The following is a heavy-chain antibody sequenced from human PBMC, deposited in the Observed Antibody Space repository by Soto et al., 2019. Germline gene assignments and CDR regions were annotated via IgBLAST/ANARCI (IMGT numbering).Heavy chain of an antibody. D-gene: IGHD2-2*01. J-gene: IGHJ5*02. CDR2: INHSGST. CDR3: ARGLQFSSTSDNWFDP. CDR1: GGSFSGYY. Sequence: SETLSLTCAVYGGSFSGYYWSWIRQPPGKGLEWIGEINHSGSTNYNPSLKSRVTISVDTSKNQFSLKLSSVTAADTAVYYCARGLQFSSTSDNWFDPWGQGTLVTV. V-gene: IGHV4-34*01.